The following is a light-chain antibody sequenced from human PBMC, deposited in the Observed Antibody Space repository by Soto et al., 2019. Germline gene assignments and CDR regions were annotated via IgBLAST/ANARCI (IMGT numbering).Light chain of an antibody. CDR2: KAS. CDR3: QQYKSYPLT. J-gene: IGKJ4*01. V-gene: IGKV1-5*03. Sequence: DIQMTQSPSTLSASQGDRVTINCRASQSISSWLAWYQQKTGKAPNLLIYKASTLESGVPSRFRGSGSGTEFTLTISSVQPDDFSTYYCQQYKSYPLTFGGGTKVDIK. CDR1: QSISSW.